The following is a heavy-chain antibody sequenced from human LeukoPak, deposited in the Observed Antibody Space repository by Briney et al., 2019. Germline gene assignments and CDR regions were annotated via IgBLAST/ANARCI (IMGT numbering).Heavy chain of an antibody. CDR2: ISTSGST. D-gene: IGHD4-17*01. Sequence: SETLSLTCTVSGGSISSYYWSWIRQPVGKGLESIGHISTSGSTNYNPSLKSRVTMSVDTSKNQFSLKLSSVTAADTAVYYCAKEIYGDSTGGRFQHWGQGTLVTVSS. CDR3: AKEIYGDSTGGRFQH. V-gene: IGHV4-4*07. J-gene: IGHJ1*01. CDR1: GGSISSYY.